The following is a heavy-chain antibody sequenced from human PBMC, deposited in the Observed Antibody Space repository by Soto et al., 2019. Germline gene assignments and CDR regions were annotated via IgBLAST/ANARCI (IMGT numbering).Heavy chain of an antibody. D-gene: IGHD6-6*01. Sequence: QVQLVQSGAEVKKPGASVKVSCKASGYTFSSYGISWVRQAPGQGLEWMGWISGYNGNTNYAQTVQGRVTMTTDPSTTTGYMELSSLRSDDTAVYDCARKSSSSSWFDPWGQGTLVTVSS. CDR1: GYTFSSYG. CDR3: ARKSSSSSWFDP. CDR2: ISGYNGNT. V-gene: IGHV1-18*01. J-gene: IGHJ5*02.